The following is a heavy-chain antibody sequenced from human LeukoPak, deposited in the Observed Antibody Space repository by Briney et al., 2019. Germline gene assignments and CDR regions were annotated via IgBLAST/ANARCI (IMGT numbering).Heavy chain of an antibody. J-gene: IGHJ4*02. D-gene: IGHD3-9*01. Sequence: PGGSLRLPCAASGFTFSSYAMSWVRQAPGKGLGWVSAISGSDSTYYADSVKGRFTISRDNSKNTLYLQMNSLRAEDTAIYYCAKGVRFLDWWILDYWGQGSLVTVSS. CDR3: AKGVRFLDWWILDY. CDR1: GFTFSSYA. CDR2: ISGSDST. V-gene: IGHV3-23*01.